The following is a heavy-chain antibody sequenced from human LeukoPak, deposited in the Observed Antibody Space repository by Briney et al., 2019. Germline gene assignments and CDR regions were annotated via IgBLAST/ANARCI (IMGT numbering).Heavy chain of an antibody. D-gene: IGHD5-12*01. CDR1: GASVSAPGEY. V-gene: IGHV4-31*03. CDR2: ISSGVNT. CDR3: ARGVPVETGGWLFDL. Sequence: SETLSLTCTVSGASVSAPGEYWTWVRQRPGEGLEWIGYISSGVNTFYLPSLGGRLFISVATSRSQVCLRLESLTVTDTAVYYCARGVPVETGGWLFDLWGRGSLVTVSS. J-gene: IGHJ2*01.